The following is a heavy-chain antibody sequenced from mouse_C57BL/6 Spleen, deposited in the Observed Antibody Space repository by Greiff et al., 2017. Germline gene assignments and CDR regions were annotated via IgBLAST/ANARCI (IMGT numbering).Heavy chain of an antibody. Sequence: QVQLQQPGAELVKPGASVKLSCKASGYTFTSYWMHWVKQRPGQGLEWIGMIPPNSGSTNYNEKFKSKATLTVDNSSSTAYMQLSSLTSEDSAVYYCARGNWDYFDDWGQGTTLTVAS. J-gene: IGHJ2*01. CDR3: ARGNWDYFDD. CDR1: GYTFTSYW. CDR2: IPPNSGST. V-gene: IGHV1-64*01. D-gene: IGHD4-1*01.